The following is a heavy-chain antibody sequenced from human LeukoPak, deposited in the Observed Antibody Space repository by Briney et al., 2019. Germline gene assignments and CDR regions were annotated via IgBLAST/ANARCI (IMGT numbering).Heavy chain of an antibody. D-gene: IGHD1-14*01. Sequence: SGTLSLTFAVYGGSFSDYYWTWLRQPPGKGREWIGEINHRGSTNYNPSLQSRVTISTGTSKNQLSLKLNSVTAANPGVYYCARGRTGEIDYWGQGTLVTVSS. CDR2: INHRGST. J-gene: IGHJ4*02. CDR3: ARGRTGEIDY. CDR1: GGSFSDYY. V-gene: IGHV4-34*01.